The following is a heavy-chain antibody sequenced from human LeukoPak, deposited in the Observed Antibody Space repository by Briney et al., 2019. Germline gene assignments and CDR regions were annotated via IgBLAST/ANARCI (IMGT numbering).Heavy chain of an antibody. CDR1: GGSISSSSYY. J-gene: IGHJ4*02. Sequence: TSETLSLTCTVSGGSISSSSYYWGWIRQPPGKGLEWTGSIYYSGSTYYNPSLKSRVTISVDTSKNQFSLKLSSVTAADTAVYYCASLDLDGFDYWGQGTLVTASS. D-gene: IGHD3/OR15-3a*01. CDR2: IYYSGST. V-gene: IGHV4-39*07. CDR3: ASLDLDGFDY.